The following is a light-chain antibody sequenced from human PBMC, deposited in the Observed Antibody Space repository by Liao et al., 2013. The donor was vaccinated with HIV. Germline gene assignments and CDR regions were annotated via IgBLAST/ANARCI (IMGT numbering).Light chain of an antibody. CDR3: QVWDSSSDHPV. J-gene: IGLJ3*02. V-gene: IGLV3-1*01. Sequence: SYELTQSPSVSVSPGQTATITCSGDNLGDKYANWYQQKPGQSPVLVLFQDDKRPSGIPERFSGSNSGNTATLTISRVEAGDEADYYCQVWDSSSDHPVFGGGTKLTVL. CDR1: NLGDKY. CDR2: QDD.